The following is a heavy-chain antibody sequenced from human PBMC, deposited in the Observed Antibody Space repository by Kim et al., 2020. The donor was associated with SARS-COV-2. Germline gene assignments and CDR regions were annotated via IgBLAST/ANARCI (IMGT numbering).Heavy chain of an antibody. CDR3: ARDGRGYCSGGSCHAYGMDV. CDR2: ISAYNGNT. D-gene: IGHD2-15*01. CDR1: GYTFTSYG. Sequence: ASVKVSCKASGYTFTSYGISWVRQAPGQGLEWMGWISAYNGNTNYAQKLQGRVTMTTDTSTSTAYMELRSLRSDDTAVYYCARDGRGYCSGGSCHAYGMDVWGQGTTVTVSS. V-gene: IGHV1-18*01. J-gene: IGHJ6*02.